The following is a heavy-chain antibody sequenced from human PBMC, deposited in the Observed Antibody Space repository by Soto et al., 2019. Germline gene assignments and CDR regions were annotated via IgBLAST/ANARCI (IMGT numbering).Heavy chain of an antibody. V-gene: IGHV3-15*01. D-gene: IGHD3-22*01. J-gene: IGHJ4*02. CDR3: NAQFYFDASGYSFEL. CDR2: MKIKSESETT. CDR1: GWRLNNAW. Sequence: GSLRPSGAAAGWRLNNAWMGWVRQAPGQGLEWVGQMKIKSESETTDYAAPVKGRFNISRDDSKNTVDLQMNSLTTEDKAVYYCNAQFYFDASGYSFELWGQGTLVTVSS.